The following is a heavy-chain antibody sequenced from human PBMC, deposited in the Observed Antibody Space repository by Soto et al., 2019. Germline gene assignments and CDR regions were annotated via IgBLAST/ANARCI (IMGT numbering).Heavy chain of an antibody. CDR3: ARDEVGCSGGSCYSKYYFDY. Sequence: QVQLVQSGAEVKKPGSSVKVSCKASGGTFSSYAISWVRQAPGQGLEWMGGIIPIFGTANYAQKFQGRVTIAADESTSTAYMELSSLRSEETAVYYCARDEVGCSGGSCYSKYYFDYWGQGTLVTVSS. CDR1: GGTFSSYA. J-gene: IGHJ4*02. CDR2: IIPIFGTA. V-gene: IGHV1-69*01. D-gene: IGHD2-15*01.